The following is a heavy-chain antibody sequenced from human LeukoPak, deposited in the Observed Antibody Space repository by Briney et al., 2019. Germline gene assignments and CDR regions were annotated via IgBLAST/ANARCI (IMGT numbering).Heavy chain of an antibody. J-gene: IGHJ4*02. CDR2: IYTSGST. D-gene: IGHD1-14*01. V-gene: IGHV4-61*02. Sequence: SETLSLTCTVSGGSITSGSYYWSWIRQPAGKGLEWIGRIYTSGSTNYNPSLKSRVTISVDTSKNQFSLKLSSVTAADTAVYYCASGSGVLPPTTYLIQWGQGTLVTVSS. CDR3: ASGSGVLPPTTYLIQ. CDR1: GGSITSGSYY.